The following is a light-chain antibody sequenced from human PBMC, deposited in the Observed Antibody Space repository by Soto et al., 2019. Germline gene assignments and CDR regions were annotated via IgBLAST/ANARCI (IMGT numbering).Light chain of an antibody. J-gene: IGKJ1*01. CDR2: AAS. CDR1: QSISNY. Sequence: DIRLTQSPSSLSASVGDRVTISCRASQSISNYLMWYQQKPGKAPNLLIFAASSLQNGVPSRSSGSGSGTECTLTISGLQTEDSETYYCQQSTITPRSFGQATRVEIK. V-gene: IGKV1-39*01. CDR3: QQSTITPRS.